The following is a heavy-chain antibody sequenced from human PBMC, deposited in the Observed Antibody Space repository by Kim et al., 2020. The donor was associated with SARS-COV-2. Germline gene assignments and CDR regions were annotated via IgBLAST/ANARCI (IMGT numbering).Heavy chain of an antibody. V-gene: IGHV4-59*08. D-gene: IGHD5-18*01. Sequence: SETLSLTCTVSGGSISSYYWSWIRQPPGKGLEWIGYIYYSGSTNYNPSLKSRVTISVDTSKNQFSLKLSSVTAADTAVYYCARLDRSGYRDYWGQGTLVTVSS. CDR3: ARLDRSGYRDY. J-gene: IGHJ4*02. CDR2: IYYSGST. CDR1: GGSISSYY.